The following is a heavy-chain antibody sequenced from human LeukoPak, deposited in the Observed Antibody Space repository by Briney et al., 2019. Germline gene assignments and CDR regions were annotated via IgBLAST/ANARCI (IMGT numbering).Heavy chain of an antibody. D-gene: IGHD4-17*01. Sequence: GGSLRLSCAASGFTYSLFWMSWVRQAPGKGLEWVANIKQDGSEKYYVDSVKGRFTISRDNAERSLYLQMNSLRAEDTAVYYCARGFASGDYGADWGQGTLVIVSS. CDR1: GFTYSLFW. CDR3: ARGFASGDYGAD. V-gene: IGHV3-7*01. CDR2: IKQDGSEK. J-gene: IGHJ4*02.